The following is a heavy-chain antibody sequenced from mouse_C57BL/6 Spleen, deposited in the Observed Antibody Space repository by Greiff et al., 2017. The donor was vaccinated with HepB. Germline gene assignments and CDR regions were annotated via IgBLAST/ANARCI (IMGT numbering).Heavy chain of an antibody. CDR2: IDPETGGT. J-gene: IGHJ4*01. V-gene: IGHV1-15*01. CDR1: GYTFTDYE. CDR3: TRDYYGSSYAMDY. D-gene: IGHD1-1*01. Sequence: VQLQQSGAELVRPGASVTLSCKASGYTFTDYEMHWVKQTPVHGLEWIGAIDPETGGTAYNQKFKGKAILTADKSSSTAYMEPRSLTSEDSAVYYCTRDYYGSSYAMDYWGQGTSVTVSS.